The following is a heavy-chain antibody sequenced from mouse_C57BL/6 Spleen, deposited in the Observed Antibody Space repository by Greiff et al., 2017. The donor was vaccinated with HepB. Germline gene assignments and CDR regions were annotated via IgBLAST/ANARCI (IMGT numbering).Heavy chain of an antibody. CDR2: IHPNSGST. D-gene: IGHD2-2*01. Sequence: QLQQPGAELVKPGASVKLSCEASGYTFTSYWMHWVKQKPGQGLEWIGMIHPNSGSTNYNEKFKSKATLTVDKSSSTAYMQLSSLTSEDSAVYYCARSATMVTTGGFDYWGQGTTLTVSS. J-gene: IGHJ2*01. CDR1: GYTFTSYW. CDR3: ARSATMVTTGGFDY. V-gene: IGHV1-64*01.